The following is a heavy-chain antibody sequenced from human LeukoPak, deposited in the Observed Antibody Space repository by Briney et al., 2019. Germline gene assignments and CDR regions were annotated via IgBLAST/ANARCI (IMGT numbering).Heavy chain of an antibody. CDR2: INRSGNT. Sequence: SETLSLTCAVSGYSISSGYYWGWIRQPPGKGLEWIGNINRSGNTYYHPSLKSRITISIDTSKNQFSLKVSSVTAADTAVYYCARLKGSWSIDYWGQGTLVIVSS. CDR1: GYSISSGYY. J-gene: IGHJ4*02. D-gene: IGHD6-13*01. CDR3: ARLKGSWSIDY. V-gene: IGHV4-38-2*01.